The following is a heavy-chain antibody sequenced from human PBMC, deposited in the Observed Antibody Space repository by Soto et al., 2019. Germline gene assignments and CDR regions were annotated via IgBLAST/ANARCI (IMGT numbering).Heavy chain of an antibody. CDR3: TRKTPPTGMEV. D-gene: IGHD3-9*01. J-gene: IGHJ6*02. V-gene: IGHV3-13*01. CDR2: IGSGGDT. Sequence: EVPLVESGGGLVQPGGSLRLSCAASGFTLSSYDIHWVRQATGEGLAWVSGIGSGGDTHYADSVKGRFIISREDGTTSSYLQMNNLRVGDTAVYYCTRKTPPTGMEVWGQGDTLTVSS. CDR1: GFTLSSYD.